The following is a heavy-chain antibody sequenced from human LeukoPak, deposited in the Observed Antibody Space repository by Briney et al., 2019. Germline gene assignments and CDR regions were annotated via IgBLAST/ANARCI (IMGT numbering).Heavy chain of an antibody. J-gene: IGHJ4*02. D-gene: IGHD6-6*01. CDR2: VNHSGQS. V-gene: IGHV4-34*01. CDR3: ARHTYARPFDS. Sequence: PSETLSLTCAVYGGSFNGYHWSWIRQPPGKGLEWIGDVNHSGQSSYRSSLKSRVTISVDTSKSQFSLKVSSVTAADTAIYYCARHTYARPFDSWGQGTPVTVSS. CDR1: GGSFNGYH.